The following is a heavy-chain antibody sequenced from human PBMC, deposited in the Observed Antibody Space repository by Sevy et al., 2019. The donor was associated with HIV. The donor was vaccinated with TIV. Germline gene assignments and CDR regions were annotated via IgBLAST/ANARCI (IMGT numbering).Heavy chain of an antibody. CDR3: ARGKKRAVASYYFDY. V-gene: IGHV1-8*01. Sequence: ASVKVSCKASGYTFTSYDINWVRQATGQGLERMGWMNPNSGNTGYAQKFQGRVTMTRNTSISTAYMELSSLRSEDTAVYYCARGKKRAVASYYFDYWGQGTLVTVSS. CDR1: GYTFTSYD. J-gene: IGHJ4*02. D-gene: IGHD6-19*01. CDR2: MNPNSGNT.